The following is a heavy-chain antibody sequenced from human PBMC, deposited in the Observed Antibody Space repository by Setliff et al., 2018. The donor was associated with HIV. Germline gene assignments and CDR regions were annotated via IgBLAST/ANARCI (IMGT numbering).Heavy chain of an antibody. V-gene: IGHV1-2*02. CDR2: INPNSGGT. Sequence: VASVKVSCKASGYTFTGYYMHWVRQAPGQGLQWMGWINPNSGGTDSAQKFQGRVTMTRDTSISTAYMELSSLRSDDTAVYYCARKGTYYDSSGRYFDYWGRGTLVTVSS. J-gene: IGHJ4*02. CDR1: GYTFTGYY. CDR3: ARKGTYYDSSGRYFDY. D-gene: IGHD3-22*01.